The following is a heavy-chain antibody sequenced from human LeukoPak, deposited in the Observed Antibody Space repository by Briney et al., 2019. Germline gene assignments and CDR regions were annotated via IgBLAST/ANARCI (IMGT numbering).Heavy chain of an antibody. CDR1: GFTFSSYA. CDR3: AKEPYYYDSSGPFDY. D-gene: IGHD3-22*01. CDR2: LSGSGGST. Sequence: GGSLRLSSSASGFTFSSYAMSWVRQGPGKGLEWVSALSGSGGSTYYADSVKGRFTISRDNSKNTLYLQMNSLRAEDTAVYYCAKEPYYYDSSGPFDYWGQGTLVTVSS. J-gene: IGHJ4*02. V-gene: IGHV3-23*01.